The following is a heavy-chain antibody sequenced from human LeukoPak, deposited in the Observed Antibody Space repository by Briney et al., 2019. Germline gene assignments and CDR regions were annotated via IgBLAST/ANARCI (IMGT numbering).Heavy chain of an antibody. Sequence: PSETLSPTCTVAGGSITRDSCYWGWIRQPPGKGLEWIGNFYHSGTTYYNPSLKSRVTISVDTSKNQFSLKLSSVTAADTAVYYCARGPIYYYGSGSYYAWFDYWGQGTLVTVSS. V-gene: IGHV4-39*07. J-gene: IGHJ4*02. D-gene: IGHD3-10*01. CDR2: FYHSGTT. CDR1: GGSITRDSCY. CDR3: ARGPIYYYGSGSYYAWFDY.